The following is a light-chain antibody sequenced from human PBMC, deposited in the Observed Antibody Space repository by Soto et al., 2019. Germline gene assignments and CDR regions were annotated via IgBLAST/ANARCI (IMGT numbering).Light chain of an antibody. V-gene: IGKV3-15*01. CDR2: GAS. Sequence: EIVMTQSPATLSVSPGERVTLSCRASQSVSSSLAGYQQKPGQAPRLLINGASTRATGIPARFSGSGSGTEFTLTISSLQSEDFAVYYCQQYNNWPPFTFGPGTKVDIK. J-gene: IGKJ3*01. CDR3: QQYNNWPPFT. CDR1: QSVSSS.